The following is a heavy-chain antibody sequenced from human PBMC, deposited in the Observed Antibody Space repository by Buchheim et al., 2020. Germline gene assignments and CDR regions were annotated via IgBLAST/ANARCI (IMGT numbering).Heavy chain of an antibody. Sequence: EVQLVESGGGLVQPGGSVRLSCAASGFTFGSHALGWVGQAPGKGLEWVSVISGDGDNTYYADSVRGRLTISRDNSRNMLYLQMSSLRAEDTAVYYCTRDYRGSGYFFDSWGQGTL. J-gene: IGHJ5*01. D-gene: IGHD6-25*01. CDR3: TRDYRGSGYFFDS. CDR2: ISGDGDNT. CDR1: GFTFGSHA. V-gene: IGHV3-23*04.